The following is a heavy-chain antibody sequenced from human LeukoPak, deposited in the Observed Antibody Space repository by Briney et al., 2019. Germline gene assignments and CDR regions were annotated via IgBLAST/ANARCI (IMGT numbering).Heavy chain of an antibody. V-gene: IGHV3-49*04. J-gene: IGHJ6*03. Sequence: GGSLRLSCTASGFTFGDYAMSWVRQAPGKGLEWVGFIRSKAYGGTTEYAASVKGRFTIARDDSKSIAYLQTNSLKSEDTAVYYCTRNGGSSYYYYMDVWGNGTTVTVFS. D-gene: IGHD2-8*01. CDR2: IRSKAYGGTT. CDR1: GFTFGDYA. CDR3: TRNGGSSYYYYMDV.